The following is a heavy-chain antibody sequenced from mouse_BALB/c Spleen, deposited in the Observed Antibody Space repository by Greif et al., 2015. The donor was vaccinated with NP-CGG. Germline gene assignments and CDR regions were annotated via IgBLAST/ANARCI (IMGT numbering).Heavy chain of an antibody. Sequence: QLQESGPELVKPGASVRISCKASGYTFTSYYIHWVKQRPGQGLEWIGWIYPGNVNTKYNEKFKGKATLTADKSSSTAYMQLSSLTSEDSAVYFCANYRYDYYAMDYWGQGTSVTVSS. CDR3: ANYRYDYYAMDY. CDR1: GYTFTSYY. D-gene: IGHD2-14*01. CDR2: IYPGNVNT. V-gene: IGHV1S56*01. J-gene: IGHJ4*01.